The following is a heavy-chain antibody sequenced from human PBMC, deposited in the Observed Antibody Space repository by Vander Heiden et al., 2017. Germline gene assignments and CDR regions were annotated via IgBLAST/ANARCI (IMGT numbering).Heavy chain of an antibody. CDR2: IIPILGTA. J-gene: IGHJ4*02. CDR3: TRWYYYDSSGYSYFDY. Sequence: QVQLVQSGAEVKKPGSSVRVSCQASGGTFNSYSITWVRQAPGQGLEWMGGIIPILGTANYAQKFQGRVALTADESTSTVYMELSSLRSEDTAVYYCTRWYYYDSSGYSYFDYWGQGTLVTVSS. CDR1: GGTFNSYS. V-gene: IGHV1-69*01. D-gene: IGHD3-22*01.